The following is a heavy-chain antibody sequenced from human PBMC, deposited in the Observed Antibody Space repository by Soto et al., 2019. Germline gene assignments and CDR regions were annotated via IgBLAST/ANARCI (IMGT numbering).Heavy chain of an antibody. J-gene: IGHJ4*02. V-gene: IGHV1-69*01. D-gene: IGHD5-12*01. CDR2: IIPSFGKG. CDR3: ARERGGYNRGDFEF. Sequence: QVQLVQSGAEAKRPGSSVKVSCKASGGTFSSYAISWVRQAPGQGLEWLGGIIPSFGKGNYQQTFQGRLTITADGSTSTLYRELSGVTSGDTAIYYCARERGGYNRGDFEFWGQGTLVTVSS. CDR1: GGTFSSYA.